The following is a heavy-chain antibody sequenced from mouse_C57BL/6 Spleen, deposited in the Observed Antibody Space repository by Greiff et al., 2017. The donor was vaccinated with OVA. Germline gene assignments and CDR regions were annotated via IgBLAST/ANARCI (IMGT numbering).Heavy chain of an antibody. J-gene: IGHJ4*01. Sequence: QVQLQQPGAELVRPGTSVKLSCKASGYTFTSYWMHWVKQRPGQGLEWIGVIDPSDSYTNSNQKFKGKATLTVDTSSSTAYMQLSSLTSEDATVYYCARSPTVVAPLDYWGQGTSVTVSS. V-gene: IGHV1-59*01. D-gene: IGHD1-1*01. CDR3: ARSPTVVAPLDY. CDR2: IDPSDSYT. CDR1: GYTFTSYW.